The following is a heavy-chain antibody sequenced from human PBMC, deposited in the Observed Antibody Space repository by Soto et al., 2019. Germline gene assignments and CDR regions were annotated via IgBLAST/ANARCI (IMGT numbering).Heavy chain of an antibody. D-gene: IGHD2-21*02. CDR3: ARIRSCGGDCYPLPDY. CDR2: IIPMSDTS. CDR1: GGTFSSYA. J-gene: IGHJ4*02. Sequence: ASVKVSCKASGGTFSSYAISWVRQAPGQGLEWMGGIIPMSDTSKYAQKFQGRLTITADDSASTVFMELNSLKLEDTAVYFCARIRSCGGDCYPLPDYWGRGTLVTVSS. V-gene: IGHV1-69*13.